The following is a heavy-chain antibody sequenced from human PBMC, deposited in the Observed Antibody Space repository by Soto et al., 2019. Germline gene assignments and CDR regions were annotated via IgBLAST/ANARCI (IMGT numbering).Heavy chain of an antibody. V-gene: IGHV1-69*12. CDR1: GGTFSSYA. Sequence: QVQLVQSGAEVKKPGSSVKVSCKASGGTFSSYAISWVRQAPGQGLEWMGGIIPIFGTANYAQKFQGRVTITADESTSTAYMELSSLRSEDTAVYYCARAQPAHYYGSGSYEGWFDPWGQGTLVTVSS. CDR3: ARAQPAHYYGSGSYEGWFDP. J-gene: IGHJ5*02. D-gene: IGHD3-10*01. CDR2: IIPIFGTA.